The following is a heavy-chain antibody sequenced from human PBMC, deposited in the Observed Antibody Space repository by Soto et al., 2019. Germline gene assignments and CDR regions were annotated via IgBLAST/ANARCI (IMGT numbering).Heavy chain of an antibody. V-gene: IGHV4-61*01. CDR2: IYYSGST. CDR1: GGSVISCSYY. CDR3: ARFGDFWDDYYYGMDV. Sequence: SETLSLTCTVSGGSVISCSYYWSWIRQPPGKGLEWIGYIYYSGSTNYNPPLKSRVTISVDTSKNQFSLKLSSVTAADTAVYYCARFGDFWDDYYYGMDVWGQGTTVTVSS. D-gene: IGHD3-3*01. J-gene: IGHJ6*02.